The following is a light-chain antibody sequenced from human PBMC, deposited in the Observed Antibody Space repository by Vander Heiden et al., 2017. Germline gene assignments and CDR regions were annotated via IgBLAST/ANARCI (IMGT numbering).Light chain of an antibody. CDR1: QSISSW. Sequence: DIQMTQSPSTLPASVGDRVTITRRPSQSISSWLAWYQQKPRKAPKLLIYKASSLESGVPSRFSGSGSGTEFTLTSSSLQPDDFATYYCQHYDSFPWTFGQGTKVEIK. CDR3: QHYDSFPWT. J-gene: IGKJ1*01. V-gene: IGKV1-5*03. CDR2: KAS.